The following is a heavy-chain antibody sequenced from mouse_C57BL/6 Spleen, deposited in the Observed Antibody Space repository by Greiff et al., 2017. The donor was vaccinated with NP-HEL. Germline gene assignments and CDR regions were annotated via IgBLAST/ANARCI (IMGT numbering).Heavy chain of an antibody. V-gene: IGHV1-4*01. Sequence: QVQLQQSGAELARPGASVKMSCKASGYTFTSYTMHWVKQRPGQGLEWIGYINPSSGDTKYNQKFKDKATLTADKSSSTAYMQLSSLTSEDSAVYYCARSWGITAVIDYWGQGTTLTVSS. CDR1: GYTFTSYT. CDR3: ARSWGITAVIDY. D-gene: IGHD1-1*01. CDR2: INPSSGDT. J-gene: IGHJ2*01.